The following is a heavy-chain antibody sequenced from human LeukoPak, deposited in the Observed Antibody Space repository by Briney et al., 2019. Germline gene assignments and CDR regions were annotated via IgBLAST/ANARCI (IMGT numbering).Heavy chain of an antibody. V-gene: IGHV3-11*04. D-gene: IGHD5-18*01. CDR1: GFTFSDYY. CDR2: ISSSGSTI. Sequence: PGGSLRLSCAASGFTFSDYYMSWIRQAPGKGLEWVSYISSSGSTIYYADSVKGRFTISRDNAKNSLYLQMNSLRAEDTAVYYCARRRWIQLWLLVPKGAFDIWGQGTMATVSS. J-gene: IGHJ3*02. CDR3: ARRRWIQLWLLVPKGAFDI.